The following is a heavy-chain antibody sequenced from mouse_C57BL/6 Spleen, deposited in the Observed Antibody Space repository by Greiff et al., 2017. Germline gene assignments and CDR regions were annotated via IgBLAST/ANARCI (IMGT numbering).Heavy chain of an antibody. CDR1: GYSFTSYY. CDR3: ARGASSGFAY. CDR2: IYPGSGNT. J-gene: IGHJ3*01. D-gene: IGHD3-2*02. Sequence: QVQLQQSGPELVKPGASVKISCKASGYSFTSYYIHWVKQRPGQGLEWIGWIYPGSGNTKYNEKFKGKATLTADTSSSTAYMQLSSLTSEDSAVYYCARGASSGFAYWGQGTLVTVSA. V-gene: IGHV1-66*01.